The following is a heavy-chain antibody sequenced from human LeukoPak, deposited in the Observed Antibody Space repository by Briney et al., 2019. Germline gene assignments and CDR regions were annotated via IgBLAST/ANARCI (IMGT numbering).Heavy chain of an antibody. J-gene: IGHJ4*02. CDR3: ARDSRRGYSGYEPLDY. V-gene: IGHV3-30*03. Sequence: GGSLRLSCAASGFTFNIYGMHWVRQAPGKGLEWVAIISSDGNNKYYADSVKGRFTISRDDSKKTLYLQMNSLRVEDSAMYYCARDSRRGYSGYEPLDYWGQGTLVTVSS. CDR1: GFTFNIYG. CDR2: ISSDGNNK. D-gene: IGHD5-12*01.